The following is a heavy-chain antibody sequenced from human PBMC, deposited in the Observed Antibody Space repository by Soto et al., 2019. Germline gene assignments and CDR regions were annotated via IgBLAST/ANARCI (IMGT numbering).Heavy chain of an antibody. CDR1: GFTFSDYY. CDR3: AREGMVTMVRGVIYYYYGMDV. V-gene: IGHV3-11*01. Sequence: LRLSFAASGFTFSDYYMGWIRQAPGKGLEWVSYISSSGSTIYYADSVKGRFTISRDNAKNSLYLQMNSLRAEDTAVYYCAREGMVTMVRGVIYYYYGMDVWGQGTTVTVSS. D-gene: IGHD3-10*01. CDR2: ISSSGSTI. J-gene: IGHJ6*02.